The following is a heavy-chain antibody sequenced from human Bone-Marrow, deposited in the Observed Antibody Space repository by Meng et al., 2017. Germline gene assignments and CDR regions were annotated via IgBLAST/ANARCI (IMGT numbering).Heavy chain of an antibody. Sequence: ASVKVSCKASGYTFTSYYMHWLRQAPGHGLEWMGLINPSGGSTSYAQKFQGRVTMTRDTSTSTVYMGLSSLRSADAAVYYCARGSRADDYYDSSGYYYLPHDYWGQGTLVTVSS. D-gene: IGHD3-22*01. CDR1: GYTFTSYY. V-gene: IGHV1-46*03. CDR3: ARGSRADDYYDSSGYYYLPHDY. J-gene: IGHJ4*02. CDR2: INPSGGST.